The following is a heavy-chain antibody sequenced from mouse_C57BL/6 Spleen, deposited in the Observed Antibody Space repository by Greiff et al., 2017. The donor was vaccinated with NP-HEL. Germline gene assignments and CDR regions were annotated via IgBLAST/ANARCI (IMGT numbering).Heavy chain of an antibody. D-gene: IGHD3-2*02. CDR1: GFTFSDYG. CDR2: ISNLAYSI. CDR3: AKTGIAQATAMDD. V-gene: IGHV5-15*01. J-gene: IGHJ4*01. Sequence: DVKLVESGGGLVQPGGSLKLSCAASGFTFSDYGMAWVRQAPRKGPEWVAFISNLAYSIYYEDTVTGRFPLSRENATNTLYLEMSSLRAEDTAMYDWAKTGIAQATAMDDWGKGTSVTVAS.